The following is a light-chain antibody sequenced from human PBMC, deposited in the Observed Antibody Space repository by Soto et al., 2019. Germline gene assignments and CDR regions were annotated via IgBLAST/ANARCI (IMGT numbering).Light chain of an antibody. V-gene: IGLV2-8*01. J-gene: IGLJ2*01. CDR2: DVY. CDR3: SSYAGNNIVV. Sequence: QSVLTQPPSASGSPGQSVTIPCTGTSSDVGAYNYVSWYQQHPGKAPKLMIYDVYKRPSGVPDRFSGSKSGNTASRTVSGLQGEDEADYFCSSYAGNNIVVFGGGTKLTVL. CDR1: SSDVGAYNY.